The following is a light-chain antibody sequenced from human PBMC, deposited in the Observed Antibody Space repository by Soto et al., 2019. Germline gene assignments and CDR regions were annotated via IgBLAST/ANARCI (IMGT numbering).Light chain of an antibody. J-gene: IGKJ1*01. CDR1: QSISSN. CDR3: QQYNNWPPWT. CDR2: GAS. V-gene: IGKV3-15*01. Sequence: EIVMTQSPATLSVSPGERATLSCRASQSISSNLAWYQQKPGQAPRLLIYGASTRATVIPARFSGSRSGTEFTLTISSLQSEDFAVYYCQQYNNWPPWTFGQGTKVEIK.